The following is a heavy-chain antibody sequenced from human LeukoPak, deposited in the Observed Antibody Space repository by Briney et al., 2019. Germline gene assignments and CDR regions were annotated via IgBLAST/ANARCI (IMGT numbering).Heavy chain of an antibody. Sequence: GGSLRLSCAVSGITLSNYGMSWVRQAPGKGLESVSGISGRGGNTYYADSVKGRFTISRDNSKNTLYLQMNSLRAEDTAVYFCAKRGVVIRVILVGFHKEAYYFDSWGQGALVTVSS. V-gene: IGHV3-23*01. CDR1: GITLSNYG. CDR3: AKRGVVIRVILVGFHKEAYYFDS. CDR2: ISGRGGNT. J-gene: IGHJ4*02. D-gene: IGHD3-22*01.